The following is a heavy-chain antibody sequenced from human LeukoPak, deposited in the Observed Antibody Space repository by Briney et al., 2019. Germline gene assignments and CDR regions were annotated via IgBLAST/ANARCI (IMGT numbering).Heavy chain of an antibody. CDR3: ARERSGLLRWRGAFDI. J-gene: IGHJ3*02. CDR1: GFTFSSYE. Sequence: GGSLRLSSAASGFTFSSYEMNWVRQAPGKGLEWVSYISSSGSTIYYADSVKGRFTISRDNAKNSLYLQMNSLRAEDTAVYYCARERSGLLRWRGAFDIWGQGTMVTVSS. CDR2: ISSSGSTI. V-gene: IGHV3-48*03. D-gene: IGHD4-23*01.